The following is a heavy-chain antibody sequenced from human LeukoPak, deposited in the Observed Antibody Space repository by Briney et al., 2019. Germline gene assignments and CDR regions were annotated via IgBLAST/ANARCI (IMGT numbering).Heavy chain of an antibody. CDR2: ISYSGST. CDR3: ARDXAPXGXXXXDY. CDR1: GASISSYY. Sequence: SETLSLTCTVSGASISSYYWSWIRQPPGKGLEWIGYISYSGSTNYNPSLKSRVTISVDTSKTQFSLKLTSVTAADTAVYYCARDXAPXGXXXXDYWGQGTXVTVSS. D-gene: IGHD3-10*01. J-gene: IGHJ4*02. V-gene: IGHV4-59*01.